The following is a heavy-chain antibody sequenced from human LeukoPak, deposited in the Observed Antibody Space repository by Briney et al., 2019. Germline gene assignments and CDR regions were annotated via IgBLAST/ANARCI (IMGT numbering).Heavy chain of an antibody. V-gene: IGHV3-9*01. CDR1: GFTFDDYA. CDR3: AKAPTYYYDSSGYPFDY. D-gene: IGHD3-22*01. J-gene: IGHJ4*02. CDR2: ISWNSGSI. Sequence: PGRSLRLSCAASGFTFDDYAMHWVRHAPGKGLEWVSGISWNSGSIGYADSVKGRFTISRDNAKNSLYLQMNSLRAEDTALYYRAKAPTYYYDSSGYPFDYWGQGTLVTVSS.